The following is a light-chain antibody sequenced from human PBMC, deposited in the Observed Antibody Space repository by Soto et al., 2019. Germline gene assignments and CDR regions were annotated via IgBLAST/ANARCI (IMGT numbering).Light chain of an antibody. Sequence: EIVLTQSPATLSLSPGERATLSCRASQSVSSYLAWYQQKPGQAPRLLINDASNRATGIPGRFSGSGSGTDFTLTISSLEPEDFAVYYWQQRKNWPPLTFGGGTKVEIK. V-gene: IGKV3-11*01. CDR2: DAS. CDR1: QSVSSY. J-gene: IGKJ4*01. CDR3: QQRKNWPPLT.